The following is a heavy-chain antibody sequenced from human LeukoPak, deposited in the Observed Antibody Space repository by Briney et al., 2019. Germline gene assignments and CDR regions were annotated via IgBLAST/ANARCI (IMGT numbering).Heavy chain of an antibody. J-gene: IGHJ4*02. Sequence: GGSLRLSCAASGFTFSDYYMSWIRQAPGKGLEWVSYINSSGSTIYYADSVKGRFTISRDNAKNSLYLQMNSLRAEDTAVYYCARDARSIAVADPFDYWGQGTLVTVSS. V-gene: IGHV3-11*01. D-gene: IGHD6-19*01. CDR2: INSSGSTI. CDR3: ARDARSIAVADPFDY. CDR1: GFTFSDYY.